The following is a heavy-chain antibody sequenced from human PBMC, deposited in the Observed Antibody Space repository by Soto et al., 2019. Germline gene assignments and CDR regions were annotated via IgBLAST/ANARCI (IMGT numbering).Heavy chain of an antibody. V-gene: IGHV3-23*01. Sequence: EVQLLESGGGLVQPGGSLRLSCAASGFTFSSYAMSWVRQAPGKGLEWVSAISGSGGSTYYADSVKGRFTISRDNSKNTLYLQMNSLRAEDTAVYYCAKGGYCSSTSCAFDWYFDLWGRGTLVTVSS. CDR3: AKGGYCSSTSCAFDWYFDL. J-gene: IGHJ2*01. CDR2: ISGSGGST. D-gene: IGHD2-2*01. CDR1: GFTFSSYA.